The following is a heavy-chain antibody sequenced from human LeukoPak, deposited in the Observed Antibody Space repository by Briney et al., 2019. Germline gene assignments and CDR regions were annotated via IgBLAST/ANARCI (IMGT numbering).Heavy chain of an antibody. CDR3: ARRGGSYYADDY. CDR1: GFIFSSYW. J-gene: IGHJ4*02. D-gene: IGHD1-26*01. V-gene: IGHV3-7*01. Sequence: GGSLTLSCETSGFIFSSYWMTWFRQAPGKGLEWVANIKEDGREKNYVDSVKGRFTISRDNAENSLYLQMNRLRAEDTAIYYCARRGGSYYADDYWGQGTQVTVSS. CDR2: IKEDGREK.